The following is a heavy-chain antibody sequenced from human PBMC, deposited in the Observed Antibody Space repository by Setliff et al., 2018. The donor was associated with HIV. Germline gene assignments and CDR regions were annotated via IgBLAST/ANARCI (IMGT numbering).Heavy chain of an antibody. Sequence: GASVKVSCKTSGYIFIRYYIFWVRQAPGQGLEWMGNINPHTGVTKYAEKFQGRVTMTRDTSINTIYMELSRLRSDDTAVYYCARDLRDRFEEWFSTLDDGMDVWGQGTTVTVSS. CDR3: ARDLRDRFEEWFSTLDDGMDV. J-gene: IGHJ6*02. V-gene: IGHV1-2*02. D-gene: IGHD3-3*01. CDR1: GYIFIRYY. CDR2: INPHTGVT.